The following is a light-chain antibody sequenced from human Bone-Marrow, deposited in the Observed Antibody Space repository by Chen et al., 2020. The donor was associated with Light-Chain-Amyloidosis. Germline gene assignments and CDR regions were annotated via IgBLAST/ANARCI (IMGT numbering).Light chain of an antibody. J-gene: IGLJ2*01. V-gene: IGLV3-25*03. Sequence: SYELTQPPSVSVSLGQTARITCSGDDLPTKYAYWYQQKPGQAPVLVIHRDTERPSWISERFSGSRSGTTATLTISGVQAEDEADYNCQSADSSGTYEVIFGGGTKLTVL. CDR2: RDT. CDR1: DLPTKY. CDR3: QSADSSGTYEVI.